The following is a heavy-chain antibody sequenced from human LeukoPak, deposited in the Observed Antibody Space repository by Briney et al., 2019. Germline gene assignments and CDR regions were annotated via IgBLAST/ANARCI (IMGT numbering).Heavy chain of an antibody. Sequence: GGSLRLSCGASGFTFSSYAMCWVRQVPGKGLECVSAISGSGGSTYYADSVKGRFTVSRDNSKSTLYLQMNSLRAEDTAIYYCANHRGHYLGSGAYFQYWGQGTVVTVSS. J-gene: IGHJ4*02. CDR3: ANHRGHYLGSGAYFQY. CDR1: GFTFSSYA. CDR2: ISGSGGST. V-gene: IGHV3-23*01. D-gene: IGHD3-10*01.